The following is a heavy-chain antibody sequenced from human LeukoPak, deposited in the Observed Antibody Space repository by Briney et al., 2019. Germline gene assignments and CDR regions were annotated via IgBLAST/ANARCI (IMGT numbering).Heavy chain of an antibody. CDR3: AKEVGWSPYFDY. V-gene: IGHV3-23*01. J-gene: IGHJ4*02. CDR1: EFNFVSYG. D-gene: IGHD6-19*01. CDR2: ISGSGGST. Sequence: RSLTLSCAASEFNFVSYGMSVVLDAPGIVLEKVSAISGSGGSTYYADSVKGRFTISRDNSKNTLYLQMNSLRAEDTAVYYCAKEVGWSPYFDYWGQGTLVTVSS.